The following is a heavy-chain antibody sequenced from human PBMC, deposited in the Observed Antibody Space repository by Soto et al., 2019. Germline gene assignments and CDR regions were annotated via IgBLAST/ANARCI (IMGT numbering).Heavy chain of an antibody. CDR1: EYTFNTYY. CDR2: IHPSGGGS. D-gene: IGHD3-22*01. V-gene: IGHV1-46*02. J-gene: IGHJ4*02. Sequence: ASVKVSCKPSEYTFNTYYLHWVRQAPGEALEWMGVIHPSGGGSTYAQKFLGRVTVTRDTSTSTVFMELSSLRSDDTAVYYCARVRSDYYDSRGYYYGDYWGQGTLVTVSS. CDR3: ARVRSDYYDSRGYYYGDY.